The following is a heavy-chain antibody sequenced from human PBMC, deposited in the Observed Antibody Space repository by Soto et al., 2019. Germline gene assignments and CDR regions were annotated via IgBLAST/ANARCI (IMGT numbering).Heavy chain of an antibody. CDR2: VSVPSGDT. V-gene: IGHV1-18*01. CDR3: ARTCRSGGSCYLEY. J-gene: IGHJ4*02. CDR1: GYSFSSFG. D-gene: IGHD2-15*01. Sequence: GASVKVSCNASGYSFSSFGISWVRQAPGQGLEWVGWVSVPSGDTSSAQNFQGRVTVTTDTSTSTAYMEVGSLRSDDTAVYYCARTCRSGGSCYLEYWGEGTLVT.